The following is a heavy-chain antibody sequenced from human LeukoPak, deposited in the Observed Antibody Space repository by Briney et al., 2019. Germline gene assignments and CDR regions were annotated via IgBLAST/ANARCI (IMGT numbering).Heavy chain of an antibody. V-gene: IGHV3-23*01. J-gene: IGHJ4*02. CDR1: GFTFSSYS. D-gene: IGHD3-9*01. CDR3: AKDRYDILTGYYDY. Sequence: GGSLRLSCAASGFTFSSYSMICVRQSPGKGLEGVSAISGSGGSTYYADSVKGRFTISRDNSKHTLYLQMNSMRAEDTAVYYCAKDRYDILTGYYDYWGQGTLVTVSS. CDR2: ISGSGGST.